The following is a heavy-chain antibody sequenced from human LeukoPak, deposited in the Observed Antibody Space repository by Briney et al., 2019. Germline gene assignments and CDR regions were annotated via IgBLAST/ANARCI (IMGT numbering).Heavy chain of an antibody. D-gene: IGHD7-27*01. Sequence: GGSLRLSCAASGFTFSTYGMNWVRQAPGKGLEWVSSISSSGTYIYYADLVKGRITISRDNAKNSLYLQMNSLRAEDTAVYYCARGGTGEVPYYWGQGTLVTVSS. CDR2: ISSSGTYI. CDR3: ARGGTGEVPYY. V-gene: IGHV3-21*01. CDR1: GFTFSTYG. J-gene: IGHJ4*02.